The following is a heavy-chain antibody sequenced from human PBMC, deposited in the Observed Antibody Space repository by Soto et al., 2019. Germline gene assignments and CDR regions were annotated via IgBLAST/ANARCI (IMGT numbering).Heavy chain of an antibody. Sequence: GESLKISCKGSGYSFTSYWIGWVRQMPGKGLEWMGIIYPGDSDTRYSPSFQGQVTISADKSISTAYLQWSSLKASDTTMYYCARAYYDILTGKLSYYYGMDVWGQGTTVTVSS. V-gene: IGHV5-51*01. CDR1: GYSFTSYW. D-gene: IGHD3-9*01. J-gene: IGHJ6*02. CDR3: ARAYYDILTGKLSYYYGMDV. CDR2: IYPGDSDT.